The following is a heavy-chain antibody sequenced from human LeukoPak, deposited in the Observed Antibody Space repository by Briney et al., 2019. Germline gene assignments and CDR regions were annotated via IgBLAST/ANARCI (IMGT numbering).Heavy chain of an antibody. Sequence: GGSLRLSCAASGFTVSSNYMNWVRQAPGKGLVWVSRISDADGSITDYADSVRGRFTISRDTAKNTLYLEMNSLGAEDTAVYYCARDLSGYSDYWGQGTLVTVSS. CDR2: ISDADGSIT. J-gene: IGHJ4*02. CDR3: ARDLSGYSDY. D-gene: IGHD2-15*01. CDR1: GFTVSSNY. V-gene: IGHV3-74*01.